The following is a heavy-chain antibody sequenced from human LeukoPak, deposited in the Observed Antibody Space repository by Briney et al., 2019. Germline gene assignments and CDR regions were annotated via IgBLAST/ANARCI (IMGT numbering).Heavy chain of an antibody. V-gene: IGHV1-46*01. CDR1: GYTFTSYY. CDR3: VPSANYYYFDY. J-gene: IGHJ4*02. D-gene: IGHD4/OR15-4a*01. CDR2: INPSGGST. Sequence: ASVKVSCKASGYTFTSYYMHWVRQAPGQGLEWMGIINPSGGSTSYAQKFQGRVTMTRDTSTSTVYMELSSLRPDDTAVYYCVPSANYYYFDYWGQGTLVTVSS.